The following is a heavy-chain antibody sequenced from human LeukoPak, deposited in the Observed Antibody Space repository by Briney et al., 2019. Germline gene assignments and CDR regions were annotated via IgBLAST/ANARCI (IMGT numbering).Heavy chain of an antibody. CDR2: ISSSGSTI. CDR1: GFTFSSYE. V-gene: IGHV3-48*03. D-gene: IGHD3-10*01. Sequence: GGSLRFSCAASGFTFSSYEMNWVRQAPGKGLEWVSYISSSGSTIYYADSVKGRFTISRDNAKNSLYLQMNSLRAEDTAVYYCARVHEYYYGSGPFDYWGQGTLVTVSS. J-gene: IGHJ4*02. CDR3: ARVHEYYYGSGPFDY.